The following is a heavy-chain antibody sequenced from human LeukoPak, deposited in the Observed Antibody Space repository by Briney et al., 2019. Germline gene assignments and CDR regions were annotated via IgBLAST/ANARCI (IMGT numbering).Heavy chain of an antibody. V-gene: IGHV3-21*01. J-gene: IGHJ4*02. CDR1: GFTFSSYS. CDR2: ISSSSSYI. Sequence: PGGSLRLSCAASGFTFSSYSMNWVRQAPGKGLEWVSSISSSSSYIYYADSVKGRFTISRDNAKNSLYLQMNSLRAEDTAVYYCARDGYCSGGSCSRVLRYWGQGTLVTVSS. D-gene: IGHD2-15*01. CDR3: ARDGYCSGGSCSRVLRY.